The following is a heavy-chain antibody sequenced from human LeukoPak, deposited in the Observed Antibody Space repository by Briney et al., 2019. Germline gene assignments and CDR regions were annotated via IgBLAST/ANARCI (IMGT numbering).Heavy chain of an antibody. CDR3: ARGSYRYRSYYDSSGYYYGVDY. Sequence: ASVKVSCKASGYTFTSYDINWVRQATGQGLEWMGWMNPNSGNTGYAQKFQGRVTMTRNTSISTAYMELSSLRSEDTAVYYCARGSYRYRSYYDSSGYYYGVDYWGQGTLVTVSS. CDR2: MNPNSGNT. CDR1: GYTFTSYD. J-gene: IGHJ4*02. V-gene: IGHV1-8*01. D-gene: IGHD3-22*01.